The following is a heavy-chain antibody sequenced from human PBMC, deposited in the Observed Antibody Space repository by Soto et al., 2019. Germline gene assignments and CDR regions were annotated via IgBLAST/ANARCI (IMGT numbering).Heavy chain of an antibody. V-gene: IGHV4-59*01. J-gene: IGHJ4*02. D-gene: IGHD6-13*01. CDR1: GGSISSNY. CDR2: VYNSGST. CDR3: ARYRREAVAGYTLDN. Sequence: PSETLSLTCTVSGGSISSNYWTWIRQPPGKGLEWIGYVYNSGSTNYNPSLKSRVTISEDTSKSQFSLKVNSMTAADTAVYYCARYRREAVAGYTLDNWGQGSLVTGS.